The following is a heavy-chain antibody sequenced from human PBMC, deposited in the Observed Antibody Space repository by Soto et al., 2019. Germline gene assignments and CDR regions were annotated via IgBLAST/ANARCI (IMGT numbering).Heavy chain of an antibody. V-gene: IGHV3-49*04. CDR3: SRSLAIDFDS. CDR1: GFNFAAYT. J-gene: IGHJ4*02. Sequence: LRLSCSASGFNFAAYTMIWVRLTPGKGLEWVGFIRRIAYGGTTDYAASVKGRFTISRDDSRKIVYLQMSRLKIEDTAVYYCSRSLAIDFDSWGQGTLVTVSS. CDR2: IRRIAYGGTT.